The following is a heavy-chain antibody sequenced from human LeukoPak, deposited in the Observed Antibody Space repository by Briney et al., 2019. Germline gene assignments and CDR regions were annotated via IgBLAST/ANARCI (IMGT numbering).Heavy chain of an antibody. V-gene: IGHV3-30-3*01. CDR3: ARGDCSSTSCYRLDY. D-gene: IGHD2-2*02. Sequence: PGGSLRLSCAASGFTFSSYAMHWVRQAPGKGLEWVAVISYDGSNKYYADSVEGRFTISRDNSKNTLYLQMNSLRAEDTAVYYCARGDCSSTSCYRLDYWGQGTLVTVSS. CDR1: GFTFSSYA. J-gene: IGHJ4*02. CDR2: ISYDGSNK.